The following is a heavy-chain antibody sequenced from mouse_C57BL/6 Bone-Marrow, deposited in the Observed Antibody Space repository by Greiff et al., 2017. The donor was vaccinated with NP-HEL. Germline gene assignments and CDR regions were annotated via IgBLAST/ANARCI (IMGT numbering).Heavy chain of an antibody. Sequence: QVHVKQSGPELVKPGASVKISCKASGYTFTDYYINWVKQRPGQGLEWIGWIFPGSGSTYYNEKFKGKATLTVDKSSSTAYMLLSSLTSEDSAVYFCARSEGVRYPFYWYFDVWGTGTTVTVSS. D-gene: IGHD1-1*01. CDR3: ARSEGVRYPFYWYFDV. V-gene: IGHV1-75*01. CDR2: IFPGSGST. J-gene: IGHJ1*03. CDR1: GYTFTDYY.